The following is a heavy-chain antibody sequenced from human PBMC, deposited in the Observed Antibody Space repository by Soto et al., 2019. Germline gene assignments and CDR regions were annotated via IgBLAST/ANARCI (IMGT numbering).Heavy chain of an antibody. CDR3: ANLAQTRTNILTGYSDY. D-gene: IGHD3-9*01. Sequence: EVKLLESGGGFVQTGGSLRLSCVASGFTFSGSPMSWVRQAPGKGLQWVSTISESGRDTYYADSVEGRFSVSRDNSKNTLFLQMSSLNAGDTALYFCANLAQTRTNILTGYSDYWGQGTLVTVSS. CDR2: ISESGRDT. CDR1: GFTFSGSP. J-gene: IGHJ4*02. V-gene: IGHV3-23*01.